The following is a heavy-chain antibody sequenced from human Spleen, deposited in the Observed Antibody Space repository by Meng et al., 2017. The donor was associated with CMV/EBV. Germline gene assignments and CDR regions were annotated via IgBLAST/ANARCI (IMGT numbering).Heavy chain of an antibody. CDR3: ARDRCSSTSCYTGDNWFDP. J-gene: IGHJ5*02. CDR1: GGSISSYY. Sequence: ESLKISCTVSGGSISSYYWSWIRQPPGKGLEWIGYIYYSGSTNYNPSLKSRVTISVDTSKNQFSLKLSSVTAADTAVYYCARDRCSSTSCYTGDNWFDPWGQGTLVTVSS. CDR2: IYYSGST. V-gene: IGHV4-59*01. D-gene: IGHD2-2*02.